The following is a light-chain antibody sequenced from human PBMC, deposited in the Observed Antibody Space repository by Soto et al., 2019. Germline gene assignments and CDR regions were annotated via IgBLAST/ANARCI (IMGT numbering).Light chain of an antibody. Sequence: EIVFTQSPGTLCFSPLAIATLSCRVSQSVSSSNLAWYQQKPGQAPRLLINDASNRVTGIPARFSGGGSGTDFTLTISSLQPEDFATYYCQHFYDYPHSFGPGTKVDI. V-gene: IGKV3-20*01. CDR2: DAS. CDR3: QHFYDYPHS. CDR1: QSVSSSN. J-gene: IGKJ3*01.